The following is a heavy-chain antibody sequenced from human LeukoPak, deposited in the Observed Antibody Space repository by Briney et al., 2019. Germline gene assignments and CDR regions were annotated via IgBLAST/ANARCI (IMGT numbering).Heavy chain of an antibody. CDR2: ISGSGGST. CDR3: AKDWADYGDYGDWFDP. CDR1: GFTFSSYG. V-gene: IGHV3-23*01. Sequence: GSLRLSCAASGFTFSSYGMHWVRQAPGKGLEWVSAISGSGGSTYYADSVKGRFTISRDNSKNTLYLQMNSLRAEDTAVYYCAKDWADYGDYGDWFDPWGQGTLVTVSS. J-gene: IGHJ5*02. D-gene: IGHD4-17*01.